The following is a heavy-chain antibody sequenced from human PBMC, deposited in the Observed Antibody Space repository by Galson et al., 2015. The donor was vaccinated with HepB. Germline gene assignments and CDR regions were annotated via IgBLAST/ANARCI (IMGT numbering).Heavy chain of an antibody. CDR3: AKTYSPFDY. Sequence: SLRLSCAASGFTFSSFWMTWVRQAPGKGLEWVANIKQDGSDKNYADSVRGRFTISRDNDKNSLYLQMNSLRVEDTAIYYCAKTYSPFDYWGQGTLVTVSS. J-gene: IGHJ4*02. V-gene: IGHV3-7*01. CDR1: GFTFSSFW. CDR2: IKQDGSDK. D-gene: IGHD4-11*01.